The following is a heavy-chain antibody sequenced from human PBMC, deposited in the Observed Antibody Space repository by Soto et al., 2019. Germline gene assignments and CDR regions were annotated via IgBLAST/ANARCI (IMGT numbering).Heavy chain of an antibody. CDR3: AKDGGQDGYFGNWLDP. V-gene: IGHV1-69*13. Sequence: SVKVSCKASGGTFSNYAITWVRQAPGQGLEWLGRIIPIFGSANYAQKFQGRVTITADESTTTAYMELSSLRSDDTAVYYCAKDGGQDGYFGNWLDPWGQGTLVTVSS. CDR2: IIPIFGSA. CDR1: GGTFSNYA. D-gene: IGHD5-12*01. J-gene: IGHJ5*02.